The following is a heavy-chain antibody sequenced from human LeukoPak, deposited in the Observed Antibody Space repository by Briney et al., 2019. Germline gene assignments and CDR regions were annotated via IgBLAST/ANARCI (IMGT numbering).Heavy chain of an antibody. CDR1: GFTFTSSA. Sequence: SVTVSCKASGFTFTSSAVQWVRQARGQRLEWIGWIVVGSGNTNYAQKFQERVTITRDMSTSTAYMELSSLGSEDTAVYYCAADPKKLELSYWGQGTLVTVSS. V-gene: IGHV1-58*01. J-gene: IGHJ4*02. D-gene: IGHD1-7*01. CDR3: AADPKKLELSY. CDR2: IVVGSGNT.